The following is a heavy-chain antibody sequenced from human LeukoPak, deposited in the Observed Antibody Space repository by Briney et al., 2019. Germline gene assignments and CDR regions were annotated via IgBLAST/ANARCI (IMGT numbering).Heavy chain of an antibody. J-gene: IGHJ4*02. CDR2: IYYSGST. CDR1: GGSISSSSYY. V-gene: IGHV4-39*01. CDR3: ARHPAALYFDY. Sequence: SETLSLTCTVSGGSISSSSYYWGWIRQPPGKGLEWIGSIYYSGSTYYNPSLKSRVTISVDTSKNQFSLKLSSVTAADTAVYYCARHPAALYFDYWGQGTLVTVSS. D-gene: IGHD6-13*01.